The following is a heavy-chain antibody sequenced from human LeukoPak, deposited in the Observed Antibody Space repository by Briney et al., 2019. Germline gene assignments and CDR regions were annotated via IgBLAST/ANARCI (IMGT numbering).Heavy chain of an antibody. D-gene: IGHD6-19*01. CDR2: IYYTGKN. Sequence: KPSETLSLTCAVSGGSINSHYWGWIRQPPGKGLPWIGDIYYTGKNNYNPPLKSRVTISLHTSKDHLSLNLTSVLAADTAIYYCVRRDTGWNYFDYWGQGILVTVSS. CDR3: VRRDTGWNYFDY. J-gene: IGHJ4*02. V-gene: IGHV4-59*08. CDR1: GGSINSHY.